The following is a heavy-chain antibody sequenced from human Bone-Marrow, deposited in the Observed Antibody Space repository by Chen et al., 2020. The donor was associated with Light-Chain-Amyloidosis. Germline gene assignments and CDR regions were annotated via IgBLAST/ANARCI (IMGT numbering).Heavy chain of an antibody. CDR2: IIPMSGTA. D-gene: IGHD4-17*01. CDR1: GGIFRSYA. J-gene: IGHJ6*03. CDR3: ARGGYGGDVYYYYVAV. V-gene: IGHV1-69*01. Sequence: QVQLLQSGAEVRKPGSSVEVSCKASGGIFRSYAISWVQQAPGQGLEWMGGIIPMSGTANDAQNCRDRLTITADESTTTAYMELRSLRSDDTAVYYCARGGYGGDVYYYYVAVWGKGTTVSVSS.